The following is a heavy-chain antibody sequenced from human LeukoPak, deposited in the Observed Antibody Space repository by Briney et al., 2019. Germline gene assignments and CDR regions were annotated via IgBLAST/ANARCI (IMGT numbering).Heavy chain of an antibody. Sequence: GGSLRLSCAAPGFTFSSYWMHWVRQAPGKGLVWVSRINSDGSSTSYADSVKGRFTISRDNAKNTLYLQMNSLRAEDTAVYYCARAPRDYGDYGADYWGQGTLVTVSS. V-gene: IGHV3-74*01. CDR2: INSDGSST. CDR3: ARAPRDYGDYGADY. J-gene: IGHJ4*02. D-gene: IGHD4-17*01. CDR1: GFTFSSYW.